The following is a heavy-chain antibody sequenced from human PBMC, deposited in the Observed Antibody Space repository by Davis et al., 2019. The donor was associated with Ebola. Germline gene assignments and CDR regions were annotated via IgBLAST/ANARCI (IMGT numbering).Heavy chain of an antibody. V-gene: IGHV3-30*03. CDR1: GITFSSSG. Sequence: PGGSLRLSCAASGITFSSSGMHWVRQAPGKGLEWVAVISYDGSNKYYADSVKGRFTISRDNSKNTLYLQMNSLRAEDTAVYYCARDRPGVYMYHFDYWGQGTLVTVSS. CDR3: ARDRPGVYMYHFDY. D-gene: IGHD5/OR15-5a*01. CDR2: ISYDGSNK. J-gene: IGHJ4*02.